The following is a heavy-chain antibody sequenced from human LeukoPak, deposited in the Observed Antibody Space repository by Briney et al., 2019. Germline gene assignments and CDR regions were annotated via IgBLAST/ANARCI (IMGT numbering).Heavy chain of an antibody. J-gene: IGHJ6*03. Sequence: PSETLSLTCAVYGGSFSGYYWSWIRQPPGKGLEWIGEINHSGSTNYNPSLKSRVTISVDTSKNQFSLKLSSVTSADTAVYYCARGHYVATVLGYYYYMDVWGKGTTVTVSS. CDR3: ARGHYVATVLGYYYYMDV. CDR2: INHSGST. D-gene: IGHD5-12*01. CDR1: GGSFSGYY. V-gene: IGHV4-34*01.